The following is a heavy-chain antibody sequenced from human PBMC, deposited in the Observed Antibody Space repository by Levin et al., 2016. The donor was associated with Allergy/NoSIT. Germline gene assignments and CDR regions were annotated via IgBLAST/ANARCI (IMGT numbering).Heavy chain of an antibody. CDR2: IYYSGST. Sequence: GSLRLSCTVSGGSISSYYWSWIRQPPGKGLEWIGYIYYSGSTNYNPSLKSRVTISVDTSKNQFSLKLSSVTAADTAVYYCARLKSPLLFDYWGQGTLVTVSS. CDR1: GGSISSYY. CDR3: ARLKSPLLFDY. V-gene: IGHV4-59*08. J-gene: IGHJ4*02.